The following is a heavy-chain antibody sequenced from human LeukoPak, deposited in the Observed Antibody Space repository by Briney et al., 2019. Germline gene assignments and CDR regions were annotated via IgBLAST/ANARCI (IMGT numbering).Heavy chain of an antibody. CDR1: GDSITSYS. CDR3: ARHRYGEGAFDI. J-gene: IGHJ3*02. CDR2: IYTTGTS. V-gene: IGHV4-4*07. D-gene: IGHD4-17*01. Sequence: SETLSLTCTVSGDSITSYSWTWIRQSAGKGLEWIGRIYTTGTSNYSPSLKSRVTISVDTSKNQFSLKLSSVTAPDTAVYYCARHRYGEGAFDIWGQGTMVTVSS.